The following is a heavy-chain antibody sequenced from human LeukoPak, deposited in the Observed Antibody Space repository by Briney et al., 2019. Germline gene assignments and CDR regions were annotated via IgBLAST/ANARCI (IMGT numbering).Heavy chain of an antibody. V-gene: IGHV4-34*01. D-gene: IGHD5-18*01. Sequence: SETLSLTCAVYGGSFSGYYWSWIRQPPGKGLEWIGSIYYSGSTYYNPSLKSRVTISVDTSKNQFSLKLSSVTAADTAVYYCAIPAGIQLWVNYWGQGTLVTVSS. J-gene: IGHJ4*02. CDR1: GGSFSGYY. CDR3: AIPAGIQLWVNY. CDR2: IYYSGST.